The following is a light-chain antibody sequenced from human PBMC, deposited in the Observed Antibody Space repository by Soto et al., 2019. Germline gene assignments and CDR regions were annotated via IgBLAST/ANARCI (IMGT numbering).Light chain of an antibody. J-gene: IGLJ1*01. V-gene: IGLV2-23*02. CDR1: SSNVGSYKL. CDR2: EVN. CDR3: SSSGGRPTYV. Sequence: QSVLTQPASVSGSPGQSITISCTGTSSNVGSYKLVSWYQQHPGKAPKLMIFEVNKRPSGVSNRFSGSKSGNTAPLTISGLKVEDEAYYYCSSSGGRPTYVFGTGTKLTVL.